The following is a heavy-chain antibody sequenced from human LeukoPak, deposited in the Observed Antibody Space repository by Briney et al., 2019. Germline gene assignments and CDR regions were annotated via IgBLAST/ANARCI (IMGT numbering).Heavy chain of an antibody. V-gene: IGHV1-46*01. CDR2: INPSGGST. D-gene: IGHD3-22*01. CDR1: GYTFANYY. J-gene: IGHJ4*02. CDR3: ARAAGHSSAYYSDY. Sequence: GASVKVSCKASGYTFANYYIHWVRQAPGQGLEWMGLINPSGGSTSYAQKFQGRVTTTRDTSPSTVYMLLSSLRSEDTAVYYCARAAGHSSAYYSDYWGQGTLVSVSS.